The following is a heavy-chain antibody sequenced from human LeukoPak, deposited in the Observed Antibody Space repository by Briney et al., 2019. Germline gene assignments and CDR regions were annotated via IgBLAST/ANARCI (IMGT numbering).Heavy chain of an antibody. J-gene: IGHJ6*02. D-gene: IGHD1-1*01. Sequence: PSETLRLSCTVSGVSFSTYAGTWIRQPPGKGLEWIGYISYSGSTNYNPSLKSRVTFSVDTSKSQFSQKLSSVTAADSAVYYCARAQLNLLEEGGMDVWGQGTMVTVSS. CDR2: ISYSGST. CDR3: ARAQLNLLEEGGMDV. CDR1: GVSFSTYA. V-gene: IGHV4-59*01.